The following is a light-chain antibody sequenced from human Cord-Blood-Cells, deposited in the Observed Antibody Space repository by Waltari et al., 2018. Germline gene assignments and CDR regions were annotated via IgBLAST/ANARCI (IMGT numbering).Light chain of an antibody. V-gene: IGLV2-23*02. Sequence: QSALTQPASVSGSPGQSITLSCTGTRSDVGSYNLVSWYQQHPGKAPKLMIYEVSKRPSGVSNRFSGSKSGNTASLTISGLQAEDEADYYCCSYAGSSTLVFGTGTKVTVL. CDR2: EVS. J-gene: IGLJ1*01. CDR3: CSYAGSSTLV. CDR1: RSDVGSYNL.